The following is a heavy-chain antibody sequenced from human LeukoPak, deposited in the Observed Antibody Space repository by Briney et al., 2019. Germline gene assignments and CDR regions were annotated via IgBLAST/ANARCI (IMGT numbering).Heavy chain of an antibody. CDR1: GGSISSYY. J-gene: IGHJ4*02. Sequence: PSETLSLTCTVSGGSISSYYWSWIRQPAGKGLGWIGRIYTSGSTNYNPSLKSRVTMSVDTSKNQFSLKLSSVTAADTAVYYCARGYSSGVIDYWGQGTLVTVSS. CDR2: IYTSGST. V-gene: IGHV4-4*07. CDR3: ARGYSSGVIDY. D-gene: IGHD6-19*01.